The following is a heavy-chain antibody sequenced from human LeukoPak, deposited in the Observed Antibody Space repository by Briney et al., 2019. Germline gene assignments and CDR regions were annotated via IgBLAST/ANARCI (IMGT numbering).Heavy chain of an antibody. CDR2: SRNKAKGYTT. CDR3: VRGYHSFDV. D-gene: IGHD1-26*01. CDR1: GFTFSSYA. Sequence: GGSLRLSCAASGFTFSSYALSWVRQAPGKGLEWVGRSRNKAKGYTTEYAASVKGRFTVSRDESKNSLYLQTNSLKTEDTAVYYCVRGYHSFDVWGQGTTVTVSS. J-gene: IGHJ6*02. V-gene: IGHV3-72*01.